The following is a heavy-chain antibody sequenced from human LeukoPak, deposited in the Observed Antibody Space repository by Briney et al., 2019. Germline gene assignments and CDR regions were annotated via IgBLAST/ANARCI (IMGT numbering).Heavy chain of an antibody. V-gene: IGHV3-9*01. J-gene: IGHJ4*02. CDR3: AKDFEATATYLDY. D-gene: IGHD5-12*01. Sequence: GRSVRLSCAASGLTFDDYAMHWVRQAPGKGLEWVSGISWNSGSIGYADSVKGRFTISRDNAKNSLYLQMNSLRAEDTALYYCAKDFEATATYLDYWGQGTLVTVSS. CDR2: ISWNSGSI. CDR1: GLTFDDYA.